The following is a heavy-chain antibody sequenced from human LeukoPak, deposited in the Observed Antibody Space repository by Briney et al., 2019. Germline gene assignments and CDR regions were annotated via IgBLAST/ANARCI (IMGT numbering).Heavy chain of an antibody. CDR2: IYHNGNT. CDR3: ARRPGGLAVPSGIYYMDV. CDR1: GYSISSGYY. D-gene: IGHD6-19*01. V-gene: IGHV4-38-2*02. J-gene: IGHJ6*03. Sequence: SETLSLTCTVSGYSISSGYYWGWIRQPPGKGLEWIGNIYHNGNTYYNPSLKSRVTISVDTSKNQFSLNLRSVTAADTAVYHCARRPGGLAVPSGIYYMDVWGKGTTVTISS.